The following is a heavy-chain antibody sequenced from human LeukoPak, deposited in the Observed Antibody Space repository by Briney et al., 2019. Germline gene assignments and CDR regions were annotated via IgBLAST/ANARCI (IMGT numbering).Heavy chain of an antibody. J-gene: IGHJ6*02. V-gene: IGHV3-13*01. CDR1: GFTFSSYD. Sequence: GGSLRLSCAASGFTFSSYDMHWGRQATGKGLEGGSAIGTAGDTYYPGSVKGRFTISRENAKNSLYLQMTNLRAGDRAVYYCARAPVLLWFGESYYYYGMDVWGQGTTVTVSS. D-gene: IGHD3-10*01. CDR3: ARAPVLLWFGESYYYYGMDV. CDR2: IGTAGDT.